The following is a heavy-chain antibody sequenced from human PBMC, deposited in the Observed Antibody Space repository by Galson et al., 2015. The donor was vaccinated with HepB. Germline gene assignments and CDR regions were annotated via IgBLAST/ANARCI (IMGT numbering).Heavy chain of an antibody. CDR1: GFTFSTYW. J-gene: IGHJ4*02. CDR2: IKQEGSEK. D-gene: IGHD2-21*02. CDR3: ARWGCGGDCYFDS. V-gene: IGHV3-7*03. Sequence: SLRLSCAASGFTFSTYWMSWVRQAPGKGLEWVANIKQEGSEKYYVDSVKGRFTISRDNAKNSLYLQMNSLRAEDTAVYYCARWGCGGDCYFDSWGQGTLVTVSS.